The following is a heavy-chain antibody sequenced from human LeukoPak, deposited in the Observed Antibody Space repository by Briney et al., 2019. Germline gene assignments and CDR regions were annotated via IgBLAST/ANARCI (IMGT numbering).Heavy chain of an antibody. CDR2: ISGSGGST. V-gene: IGHV3-23*01. CDR3: AKDHCSSTSCYTLFDY. D-gene: IGHD2-2*02. Sequence: AGGSLRLSCAASGFTFSSCAMSWVRQAPGKGLEWVSAISGSGGSTYYADSVKGRFTISRDNSKNTLYLQMNSLRAEDTAVYYCAKDHCSSTSCYTLFDYWGQGTLVTVSS. J-gene: IGHJ4*02. CDR1: GFTFSSCA.